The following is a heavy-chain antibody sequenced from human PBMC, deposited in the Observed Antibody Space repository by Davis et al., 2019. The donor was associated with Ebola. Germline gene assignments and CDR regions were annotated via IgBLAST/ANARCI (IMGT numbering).Heavy chain of an antibody. Sequence: ASVKVSCKASGYTFTSYGISWVRQAPGKGLEWMGGFDPEDGETIYAQKFQGRVTMTEDTSTDTAYMELSSLRSEDTAVYYCATLGYCSSTSCYAAFDIWGQGTMVTVSS. V-gene: IGHV1-24*01. CDR1: GYTFTSYG. CDR3: ATLGYCSSTSCYAAFDI. CDR2: FDPEDGET. J-gene: IGHJ3*02. D-gene: IGHD2-2*01.